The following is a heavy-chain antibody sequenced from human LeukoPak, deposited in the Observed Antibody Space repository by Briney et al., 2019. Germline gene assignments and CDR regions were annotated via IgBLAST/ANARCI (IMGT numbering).Heavy chain of an antibody. CDR2: IIPIFGTP. D-gene: IGHD6-19*01. CDR1: GGTFSSYA. Sequence: SVKVSCKASGGTFSSYAINWVRQAPGQGLEWMGGIIPIFGTPNYAQKFQGRVTINANESTNTAYIELSSLRSEDTAVYYCARSKGDQWLVEEAWFDPWGQGTLVTVSS. V-gene: IGHV1-69*01. J-gene: IGHJ5*02. CDR3: ARSKGDQWLVEEAWFDP.